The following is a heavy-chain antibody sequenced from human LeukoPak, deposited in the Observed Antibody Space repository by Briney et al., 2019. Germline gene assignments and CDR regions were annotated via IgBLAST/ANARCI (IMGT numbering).Heavy chain of an antibody. V-gene: IGHV1-24*01. Sequence: ASVKVSCKVSGYTLTELSMHWVRQAPGKGLEWMGGFDPEDGETIYAQKFQGRVTMTEDTSTDTAYMELSSLRSEDTAVYYCATDSVPRDYYDSSGYSFDPWGQGTLVTVSS. CDR3: ATDSVPRDYYDSSGYSFDP. J-gene: IGHJ5*02. CDR2: FDPEDGET. D-gene: IGHD3-22*01. CDR1: GYTLTELS.